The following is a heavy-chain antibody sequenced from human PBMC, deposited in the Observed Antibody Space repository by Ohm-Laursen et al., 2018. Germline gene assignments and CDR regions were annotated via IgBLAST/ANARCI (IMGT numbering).Heavy chain of an antibody. D-gene: IGHD4-11*01. CDR2: MNPNSGNT. Sequence: SVKVSCKASGGTFSSYAISWVRQAPGQGLEWMGWMNPNSGNTGYAQKFQGRVTMTRNTSISTAYMELSSLRSEDTAVYYCASHDYPLLYGMDVWGQGTTVTVSS. CDR3: ASHDYPLLYGMDV. CDR1: GGTFSSYA. V-gene: IGHV1-8*02. J-gene: IGHJ6*02.